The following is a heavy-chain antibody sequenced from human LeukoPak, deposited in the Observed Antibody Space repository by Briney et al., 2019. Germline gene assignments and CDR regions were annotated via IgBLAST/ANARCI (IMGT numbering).Heavy chain of an antibody. V-gene: IGHV4-59*01. CDR1: GGSISSYY. Sequence: SETLSLTCTVSGGSISSYYWSWIRQPPGKGLEWIGYIYYSGTTNYTPSLKSRVTISVDTSKNQFSLKLSSMTAADTAVYYCARGVYIAAAQYAYWGQGTLVTVSS. D-gene: IGHD6-13*01. CDR2: IYYSGTT. CDR3: ARGVYIAAAQYAY. J-gene: IGHJ4*02.